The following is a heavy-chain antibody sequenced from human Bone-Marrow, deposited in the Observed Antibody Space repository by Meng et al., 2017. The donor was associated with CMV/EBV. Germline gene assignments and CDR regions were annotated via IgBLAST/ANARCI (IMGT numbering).Heavy chain of an antibody. Sequence: GESLKISCGASGFTFSNHDMSWVRQAPGKGLEWVSSISSNSAGTYYADSRFTISRDNSKNTLSLQMNSLRAEDTAVYYCVKHNPFGDFWGQGTLATVSS. CDR3: VKHNPFGDF. V-gene: IGHV3-23*01. D-gene: IGHD3-16*01. CDR1: GFTFSNHD. CDR2: ISSNSAGT. J-gene: IGHJ4*02.